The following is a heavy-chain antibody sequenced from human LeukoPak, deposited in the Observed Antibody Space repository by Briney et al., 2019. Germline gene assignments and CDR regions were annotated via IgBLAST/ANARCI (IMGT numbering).Heavy chain of an antibody. J-gene: IGHJ3*01. V-gene: IGHV3-23*01. CDR2: ISGTGAAT. CDR1: GFTFSNFA. CDR3: ATDPNGDYIGAFDF. Sequence: GGSLRLSCAASGFTFSNFAVTCVRQAPGKGLAWVAAISGTGAATFYADSVRGRFTVSRDNSKNTLYLQMNSLRAEDTAIYYCATDPNGDYIGAFDFWGQGTMVTVSS. D-gene: IGHD4-17*01.